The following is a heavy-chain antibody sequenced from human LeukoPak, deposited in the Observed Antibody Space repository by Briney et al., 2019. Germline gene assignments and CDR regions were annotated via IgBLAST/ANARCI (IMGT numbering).Heavy chain of an antibody. CDR3: AKSHNDIVVVPDLVFDY. Sequence: QPGGSLRLSCAASGFTFSFYGMSWVRQAPGKGLEWVSAISGSGGSTYYTDSVKGRFTISRDNSKNTLYLQMNSLRAEDTAVYYCAKSHNDIVVVPDLVFDYWGQGTLVTVSS. V-gene: IGHV3-23*01. CDR1: GFTFSFYG. J-gene: IGHJ4*02. D-gene: IGHD2-2*01. CDR2: ISGSGGST.